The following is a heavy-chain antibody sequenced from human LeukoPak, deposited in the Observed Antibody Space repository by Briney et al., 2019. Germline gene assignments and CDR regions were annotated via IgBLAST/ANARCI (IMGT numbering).Heavy chain of an antibody. CDR1: GGSISSSSYY. D-gene: IGHD3-10*01. J-gene: IGHJ2*01. V-gene: IGHV4-39*01. CDR2: IYYSGST. Sequence: SETLSLTCTVSGGSISSSSYYWGWIRQPPGKGLEWIGSIYYSGSTYYNPSLKSRVTISVDTSKNQFSLKLSSVTAADTAVYYCARHVKGGESYWYFDLWGRGTLVTVSS. CDR3: ARHVKGGESYWYFDL.